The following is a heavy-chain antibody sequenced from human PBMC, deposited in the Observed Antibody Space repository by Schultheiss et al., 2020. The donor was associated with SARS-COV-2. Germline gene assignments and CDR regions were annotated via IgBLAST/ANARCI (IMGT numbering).Heavy chain of an antibody. Sequence: GGSLRLSCAASGFTFSNAWMSWVRQAPGKGLEWVGRIKSKTDGGTTDYAAPVKGRFTISRDDSKNTLYLQMNSLKTEDTAVYYCTRDHYGSGSYYNDYFDYWGQGTLVTVAS. J-gene: IGHJ4*02. V-gene: IGHV3-15*01. CDR3: TRDHYGSGSYYNDYFDY. D-gene: IGHD3-10*01. CDR2: IKSKTDGGTT. CDR1: GFTFSNAW.